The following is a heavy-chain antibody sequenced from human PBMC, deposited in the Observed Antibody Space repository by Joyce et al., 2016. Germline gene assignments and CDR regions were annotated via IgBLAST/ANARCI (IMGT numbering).Heavy chain of an antibody. CDR1: GVTFSDYA. D-gene: IGHD3-10*01. V-gene: IGHV1-69*01. CDR3: ARGGEWFGELSNWFDP. J-gene: IGHJ5*02. CDR2: IIPFYGTA. Sequence: QVQLVQSGAEVKKPGSSVKVSCKASGVTFSDYAFTWVRQAPGQGLEWMGGIIPFYGTAKYAQKCQGRVTIIADESTSTVYMELSSLRSEDTAVYYCARGGEWFGELSNWFDPWGQGTLVTVSS.